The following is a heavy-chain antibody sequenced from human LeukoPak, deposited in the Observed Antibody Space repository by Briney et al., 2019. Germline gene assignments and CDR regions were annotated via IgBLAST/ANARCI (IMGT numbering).Heavy chain of an antibody. CDR1: GFTVSGDY. Sequence: QSGGSLRHSCVVSGFTVSGDYISWFRQAPGKGLEWVSVLYYGVSTFYKDSVRGRFTTSGDKFKNTVYLQMNSLRAEDTAVYYCARGRQNYGDYPYWGQGTLVTVSS. V-gene: IGHV3-53*01. D-gene: IGHD4-17*01. CDR2: LYYGVST. CDR3: ARGRQNYGDYPY. J-gene: IGHJ4*02.